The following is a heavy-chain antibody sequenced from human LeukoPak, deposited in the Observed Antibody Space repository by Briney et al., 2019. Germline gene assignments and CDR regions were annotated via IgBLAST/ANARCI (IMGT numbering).Heavy chain of an antibody. D-gene: IGHD6-13*01. CDR3: ARDGASGYSSSWLSYYYYYYMDV. Sequence: SETLSLTCTVSGGSISSYYWSWIRQPPGKGLEWIGYIYYSGSTNYNPSLKSRVTISVDTSKNQFSLKLSSVAAADTAVYYCARDGASGYSSSWLSYYYYYYMDVWGKGTTVTVSS. V-gene: IGHV4-59*01. J-gene: IGHJ6*03. CDR2: IYYSGST. CDR1: GGSISSYY.